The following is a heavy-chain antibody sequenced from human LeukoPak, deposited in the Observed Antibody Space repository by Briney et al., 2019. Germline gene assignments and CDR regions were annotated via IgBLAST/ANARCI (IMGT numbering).Heavy chain of an antibody. CDR1: GGSISSSTYY. D-gene: IGHD2-2*01. CDR3: AKEVRAVH. J-gene: IGHJ4*02. CDR2: ISGSGGST. V-gene: IGHV3-23*01. Sequence: PSETLSLTCSVSGGSISSSTYYWGWIRQPPGKGLEWVSAISGSGGSTYYADSVKGRFTISRDNSKNTLYLQMNSLRAEDTAVYYCAKEVRAVHWGQGTLVTVSS.